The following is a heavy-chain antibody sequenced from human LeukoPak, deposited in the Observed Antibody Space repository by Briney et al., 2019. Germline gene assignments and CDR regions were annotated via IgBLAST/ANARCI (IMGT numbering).Heavy chain of an antibody. CDR2: IYSGGTT. CDR3: AREHGDRNGDYFAY. D-gene: IGHD4-17*01. CDR1: GFTVNCNY. Sequence: GGSLSFSCAASGFTVNCNYRRWHRPAPGQGLEGVSVIYSGGTTYCADSVKGRFTISRDNSKNTLYLQMNSLRAEDTAVYYCAREHGDRNGDYFAYWGQGTLVTVSS. J-gene: IGHJ4*02. V-gene: IGHV3-53*01.